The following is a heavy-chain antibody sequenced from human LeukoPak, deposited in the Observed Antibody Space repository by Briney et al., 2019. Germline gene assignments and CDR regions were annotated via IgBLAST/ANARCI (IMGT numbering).Heavy chain of an antibody. CDR2: IYYSGST. Sequence: PSETLSLTCTVSGGSISSYYWSCIRQPPGKGLEWIGYIYYSGSTNYNPSLKSRVTISVDTSKNQFSLKLSSVTAADTAVYYCARRGFCSGGSCYPYYFDYWGQGTLVTVSS. J-gene: IGHJ4*02. CDR1: GGSISSYY. V-gene: IGHV4-59*08. D-gene: IGHD2-15*01. CDR3: ARRGFCSGGSCYPYYFDY.